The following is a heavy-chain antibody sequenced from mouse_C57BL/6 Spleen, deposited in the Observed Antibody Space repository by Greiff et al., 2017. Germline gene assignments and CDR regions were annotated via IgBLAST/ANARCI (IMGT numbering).Heavy chain of an antibody. CDR3: SRLPYYYSMDD. Sequence: EVQGVESGPELVKPGASVKIPCTASGYTFTDYNMDWVKQSHGKSLEWIGDINPNNGGTIYNQKFKGKATLTVDKSSSTAYMELRSLTSEDTAVYYCSRLPYYYSMDDWGQGTSVTVSS. J-gene: IGHJ4*01. V-gene: IGHV1-18*01. CDR1: GYTFTDYN. CDR2: INPNNGGT.